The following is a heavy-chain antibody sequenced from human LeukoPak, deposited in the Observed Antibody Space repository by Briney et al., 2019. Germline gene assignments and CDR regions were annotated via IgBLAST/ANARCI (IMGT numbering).Heavy chain of an antibody. J-gene: IGHJ4*02. CDR2: IYTSGST. Sequence: SETLSLTCTVSGGSISSYYWSWIRQPAGKGLEWIGRIYTSGSTNYNPSLKSRVTMSVDTSKNQFSLKLSSVTAADTAVYYCARVDRYQLLEEYFDYWGQGTLVTVSS. D-gene: IGHD2-2*01. CDR1: GGSISSYY. V-gene: IGHV4-4*07. CDR3: ARVDRYQLLEEYFDY.